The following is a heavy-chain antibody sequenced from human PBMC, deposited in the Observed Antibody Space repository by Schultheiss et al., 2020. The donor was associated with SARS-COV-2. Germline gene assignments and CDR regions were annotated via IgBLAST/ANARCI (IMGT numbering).Heavy chain of an antibody. CDR1: GYTFTGYY. Sequence: ASVKVSCKASGYTFTGYYMHWVRQAPGQGFGWMGIIDPSGGSTSYAQKFQGRVTMTRDTSTSTVYMELSSLRSEDTAVYYCARELWEGGYGDYVNYYYGMDVWGQGTTVTVSS. V-gene: IGHV1-46*01. CDR2: IDPSGGST. J-gene: IGHJ6*02. D-gene: IGHD4-17*01. CDR3: ARELWEGGYGDYVNYYYGMDV.